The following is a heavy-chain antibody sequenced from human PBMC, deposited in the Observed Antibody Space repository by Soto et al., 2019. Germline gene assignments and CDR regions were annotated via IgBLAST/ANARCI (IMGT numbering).Heavy chain of an antibody. CDR2: ISSSSSYT. CDR1: GFTFSDYY. D-gene: IGHD6-19*01. V-gene: IGHV3-11*06. CDR3: ARDSQGAAVAGGYYYGMDV. Sequence: QVQLVESGGGLVQPGGSLRLSCAASGFTFSDYYMSWIRQAPGKGLEWVSYISSSSSYTNYADSVKGRFTISRDNAKNSLYLQMNSLRAEDTAVYYCARDSQGAAVAGGYYYGMDVWGQGTTVTVSS. J-gene: IGHJ6*02.